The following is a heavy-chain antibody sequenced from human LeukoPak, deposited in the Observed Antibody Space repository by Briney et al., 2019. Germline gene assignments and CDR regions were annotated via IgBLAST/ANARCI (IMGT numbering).Heavy chain of an antibody. CDR3: ARAPYSSSWYLDY. CDR2: IWYDGSNK. CDR1: GFTFSSYG. J-gene: IGHJ4*02. V-gene: IGHV3-33*08. D-gene: IGHD6-13*01. Sequence: GRSLRLSCATSGFTFSSYGMHWVRQAPGKGLEWVAVIWYDGSNKYYADSVKGRFTISRDNSKNTLYLQMNSLRAEDTAVYYCARAPYSSSWYLDYWGQGTLVTVSS.